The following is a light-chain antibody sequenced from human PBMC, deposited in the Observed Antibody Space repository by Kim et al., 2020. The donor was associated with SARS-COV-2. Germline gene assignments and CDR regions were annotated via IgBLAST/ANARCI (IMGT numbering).Light chain of an antibody. CDR3: QQYGSSPPT. CDR2: GAS. Sequence: SPGEMATISCRASRSVSSSYLAWYQQKPGQAPRLLIYGASSRATGIPDRFSGSGSGTDFTLTISRLEPEDFAVYYCQQYGSSPPTFGQGTKVDIK. V-gene: IGKV3-20*01. CDR1: RSVSSSY. J-gene: IGKJ1*01.